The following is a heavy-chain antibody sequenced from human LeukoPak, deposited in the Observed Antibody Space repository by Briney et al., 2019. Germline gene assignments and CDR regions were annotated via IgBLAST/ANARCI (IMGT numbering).Heavy chain of an antibody. CDR2: ISGYNGNT. V-gene: IGHV1-18*01. J-gene: IGHJ4*02. D-gene: IGHD6-19*01. CDR1: GYTFTNYG. Sequence: ASVKVSCKAFGYTFTNYGISWVRQAPGQGLEWMGWISGYNGNTNYAQQKLQGRVTMTTDTSTSTAYMELRSLRSDDTAVYYCARDLKRGYSSGRYSWGTGSSNDYWGQGTLVTVSS. CDR3: ARDLKRGYSSGRYSWGTGSSNDY.